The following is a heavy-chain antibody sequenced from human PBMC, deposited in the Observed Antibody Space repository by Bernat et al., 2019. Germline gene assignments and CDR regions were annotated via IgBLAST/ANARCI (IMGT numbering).Heavy chain of an antibody. CDR1: GVTFSSYV. D-gene: IGHD6-13*01. CDR2: ISYDGSNK. CDR3: AKEGIYNGSWYGLESY. J-gene: IGHJ4*02. Sequence: QVQLVESGGGVVQPGRCLRLSCAASGVTFSSYVMHWVRQAPGMGLEGVVVISYDGSNKSYTDPVNHRFTISRDNSKNTLYLKMNSLGAEDTAVYYCAKEGIYNGSWYGLESYWGQGTLVTVSS. V-gene: IGHV3-30*10.